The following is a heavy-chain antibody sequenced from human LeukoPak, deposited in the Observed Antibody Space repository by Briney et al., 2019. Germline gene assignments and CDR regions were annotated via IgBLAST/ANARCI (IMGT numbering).Heavy chain of an antibody. CDR1: GGSFSGYY. J-gene: IGHJ4*02. V-gene: IGHV4-34*01. D-gene: IGHD6-13*01. CDR2: INHSGGT. CDR3: ARGRYSSRNLDY. Sequence: SETLSLTCAVYGGSFSGYYWSWIRQPPGKGLEWIGEINHSGGTNYNPSLKSRVTISVDTSKNQFSLKLSSVTAADTAVYYCARGRYSSRNLDYWGQGTLVTVSS.